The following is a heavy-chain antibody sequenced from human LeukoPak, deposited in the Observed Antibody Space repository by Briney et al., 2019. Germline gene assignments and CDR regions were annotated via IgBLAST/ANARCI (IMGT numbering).Heavy chain of an antibody. Sequence: PGGSLRLSCAASGFTFSSYAMSWVRQAPGKGLEWVSAISGSGGSTYYADSVKGRFTISRDNSKNTLYLQMNSLRAEDTAVYYCAKVTMVRGVIITFDYWGQGTLVTVSS. J-gene: IGHJ4*02. CDR3: AKVTMVRGVIITFDY. CDR1: GFTFSSYA. CDR2: ISGSGGST. V-gene: IGHV3-23*01. D-gene: IGHD3-10*01.